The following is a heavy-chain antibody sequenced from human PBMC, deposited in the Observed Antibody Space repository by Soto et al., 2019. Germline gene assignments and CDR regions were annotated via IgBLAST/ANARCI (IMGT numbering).Heavy chain of an antibody. V-gene: IGHV1-18*01. Sequence: ASVKVSCKASGYTFTSYGISWVRQAPGQGLEWMGWISAYNGNTNYAQKLQGRVTMTTDTSTSRAYMELRSLRSDDTAVYYCAREYSSSWSAYYYYYGMDVWGQGTTVTVSS. CDR3: AREYSSSWSAYYYYYGMDV. CDR1: GYTFTSYG. CDR2: ISAYNGNT. D-gene: IGHD6-13*01. J-gene: IGHJ6*02.